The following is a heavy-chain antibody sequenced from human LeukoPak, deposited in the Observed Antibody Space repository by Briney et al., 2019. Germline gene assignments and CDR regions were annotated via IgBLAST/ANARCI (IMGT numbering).Heavy chain of an antibody. CDR1: GGSFISYA. J-gene: IGHJ4*02. V-gene: IGHV1-69*13. Sequence: ASVKVSCKASGGSFISYAVSWVRQAPGQGLEWMGGMIPIFGSVNYAQKFQGRVTITADGSPRTAYMELRSPRSEDTAVYYCARDVGASNFDYWGQGTLVTVSS. D-gene: IGHD1-26*01. CDR3: ARDVGASNFDY. CDR2: MIPIFGSV.